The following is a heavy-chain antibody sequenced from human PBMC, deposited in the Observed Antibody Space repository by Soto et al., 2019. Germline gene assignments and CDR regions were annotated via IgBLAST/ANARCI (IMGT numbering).Heavy chain of an antibody. V-gene: IGHV2-5*02. J-gene: IGHJ4*02. CDR2: VYWDDDK. CDR3: AHGATSINHGYDY. Sequence: QITLRESGPTLVKPTQTLTLTCTFSGFSVRSSGVAVGWVSQPPGKALEWLALVYWDDDKRYSPSLKNRLTITRDTSKNQVVLTMTNIDPVDTATYYCAHGATSINHGYDYRGQGTLVIVSS. D-gene: IGHD1-26*01. CDR1: GFSVRSSGVA.